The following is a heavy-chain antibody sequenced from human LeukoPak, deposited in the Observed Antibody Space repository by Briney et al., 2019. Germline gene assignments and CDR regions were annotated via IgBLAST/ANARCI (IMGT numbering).Heavy chain of an antibody. D-gene: IGHD2-2*01. V-gene: IGHV1-46*01. J-gene: IGHJ4*02. CDR3: ARDHAMTPLGD. CDR1: GCTFTSYY. Sequence: ASVKVSCKASGCTFTSYYMHWVRQAPGQGLEWMGIINPSGGSTSYAQKFQGRVTMTRDTSTSTVYMELSSLRSEDTAVYYCARDHAMTPLGDWGQGTLVTVSS. CDR2: INPSGGST.